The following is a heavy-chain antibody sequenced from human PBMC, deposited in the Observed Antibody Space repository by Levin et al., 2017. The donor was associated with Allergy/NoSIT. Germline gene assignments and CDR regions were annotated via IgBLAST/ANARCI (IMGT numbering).Heavy chain of an antibody. J-gene: IGHJ3*02. V-gene: IGHV4-34*01. Sequence: SQTLSLTCAVYGGSFSGYYWSWIRQPPGKGLEWIGEINHSGSTNYNPSLKSRVTISVDTSKNQFSLKLSSVTAADTAVYYCARGPKIVLRFLEWLPIGAFDIWGQGTMVTVSS. CDR2: INHSGST. D-gene: IGHD3-3*01. CDR1: GGSFSGYY. CDR3: ARGPKIVLRFLEWLPIGAFDI.